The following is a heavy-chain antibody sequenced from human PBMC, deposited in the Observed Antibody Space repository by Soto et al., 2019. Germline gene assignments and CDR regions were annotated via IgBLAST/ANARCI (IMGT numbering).Heavy chain of an antibody. Sequence: QVQLVQSGAEVKKPGASVKVSCKTSGYTFTTFGISWVRQAPGQGLEWMGWISAYNGNTNYAQKFQGRVTMTTDTSTSTAYMKLRSLRSDDTAVYYCARGYCGSTSCDNWFDPWGQGTLVTVSS. D-gene: IGHD2-2*01. CDR2: ISAYNGNT. CDR1: GYTFTTFG. CDR3: ARGYCGSTSCDNWFDP. J-gene: IGHJ5*02. V-gene: IGHV1-18*04.